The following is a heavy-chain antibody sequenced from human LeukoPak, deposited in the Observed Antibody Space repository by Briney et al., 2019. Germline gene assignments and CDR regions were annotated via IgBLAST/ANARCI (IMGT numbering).Heavy chain of an antibody. D-gene: IGHD3-3*01. V-gene: IGHV1-69*13. CDR3: ARSSRTIFGVVPPGSWFGP. Sequence: GASVKVSCKASGGTFSSYAISWVRQAPGQGLEWMGGIIPIFGTANYAQKFQGRVTITADESTSTAYMELSSLRSEDTAVYYCARSSRTIFGVVPPGSWFGPWGQGTLVTVSS. CDR1: GGTFSSYA. CDR2: IIPIFGTA. J-gene: IGHJ5*02.